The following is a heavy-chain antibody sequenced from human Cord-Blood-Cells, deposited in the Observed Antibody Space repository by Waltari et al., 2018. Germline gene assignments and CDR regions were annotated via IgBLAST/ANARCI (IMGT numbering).Heavy chain of an antibody. CDR2: IIPIFGTA. J-gene: IGHJ4*02. V-gene: IGHV1-69*01. Sequence: QVQLVLSGAEVKKSGSSVMVSGQASVGTVSCYAVSWVRQAPGQGLEWMGGIIPIFGTANYAQKFQGRVTITEDETTSTAYMERSSLRSEDMAVYYCARALTGDVNYFDSWGQGTLVTVSS. CDR3: ARALTGDVNYFDS. CDR1: VGTVSCYA. D-gene: IGHD7-27*01.